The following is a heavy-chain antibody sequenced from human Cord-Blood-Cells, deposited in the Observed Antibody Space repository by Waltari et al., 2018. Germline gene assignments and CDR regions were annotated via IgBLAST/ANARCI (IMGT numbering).Heavy chain of an antibody. CDR2: IYSGGST. D-gene: IGHD3-22*01. CDR1: GFTVSSNY. CDR3: ARGRRYYYDSSGYYFDY. Sequence: IQPGGSLRLSCAASGFTVSSNYMSWVRPAPGKGLEWVSVIYSGGSTYYADSVKGRFTISRDNSKNTLYLQMNSLRAEDTAVYYCARGRRYYYDSSGYYFDYWGQGTLVTVSS. V-gene: IGHV3-53*01. J-gene: IGHJ4*02.